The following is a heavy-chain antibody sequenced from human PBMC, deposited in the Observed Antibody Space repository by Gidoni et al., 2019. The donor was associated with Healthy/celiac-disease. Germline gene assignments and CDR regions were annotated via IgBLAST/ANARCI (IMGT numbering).Heavy chain of an antibody. CDR1: GFAFDDYA. V-gene: IGHV3-9*01. D-gene: IGHD3-9*01. Sequence: EVQLLESGGGLVQPGRSLRLSCAASGFAFDDYAMHWVRQAPGKGLEWVSGISWSSGSMGYADSVKGRFTISRDNAKNSLYLQLNSLRAEDTALYYCAKDTGYDILTGRGTGGGMDVWGQGTTVTVSS. CDR2: ISWSSGSM. J-gene: IGHJ6*02. CDR3: AKDTGYDILTGRGTGGGMDV.